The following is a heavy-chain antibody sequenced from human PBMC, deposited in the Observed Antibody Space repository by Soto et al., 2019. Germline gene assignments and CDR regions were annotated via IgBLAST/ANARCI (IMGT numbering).Heavy chain of an antibody. V-gene: IGHV4-31*03. Sequence: SSETLSLTCTVSGGSISSGGFYWSWIRQHPGKGLEWIGYIYYSGSTYYNPSLKSRVTISVDTSKNQFSLKLSSVTAADTAVYYCASQTTRGWFDPWGQGTMVTVYS. CDR1: GGSISSGGFY. D-gene: IGHD4-17*01. J-gene: IGHJ5*02. CDR3: ASQTTRGWFDP. CDR2: IYYSGST.